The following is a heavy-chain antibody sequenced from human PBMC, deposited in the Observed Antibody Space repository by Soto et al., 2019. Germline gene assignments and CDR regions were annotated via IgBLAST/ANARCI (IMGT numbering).Heavy chain of an antibody. V-gene: IGHV1-2*04. Sequence: GPSVKVSCKASGYTFTGYYMHWVRQAPGQGLEWMGWINPNSGGTNYAQKFQGWVTMTRDTSISTAYMELSRLRSDDTAVYYCAREAVTGYYMDVWGRGTTVTVSS. CDR1: GYTFTGYY. D-gene: IGHD4-4*01. CDR3: AREAVTGYYMDV. J-gene: IGHJ6*03. CDR2: INPNSGGT.